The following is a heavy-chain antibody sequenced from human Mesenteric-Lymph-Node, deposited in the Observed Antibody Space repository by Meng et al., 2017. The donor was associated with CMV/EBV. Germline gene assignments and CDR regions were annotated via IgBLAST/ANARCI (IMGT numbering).Heavy chain of an antibody. D-gene: IGHD3-3*01. CDR1: GFTVSSNY. Sequence: GESLKISCAASGFTVSSNYMSWVRQAPGKGLEWVSVIYSGGSTYYADSVKGRFTISRDNSKNTLYLQMNSLRAEDTAVYYCARDRSQFWSGYHDWGQGTLVTVSS. CDR2: IYSGGST. J-gene: IGHJ4*02. V-gene: IGHV3-53*05. CDR3: ARDRSQFWSGYHD.